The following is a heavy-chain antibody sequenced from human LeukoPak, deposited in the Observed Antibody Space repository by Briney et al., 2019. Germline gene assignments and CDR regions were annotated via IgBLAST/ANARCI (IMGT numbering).Heavy chain of an antibody. CDR3: ARRRHSSSWSFDY. J-gene: IGHJ4*02. CDR1: GDSVYSNSAA. CDR2: TYYRSRWSN. V-gene: IGHV6-1*01. Sequence: SQTPSLTCAISGDSVYSNSAAWNWIRQSPSRGLEWLGRTYYRSRWSNDYAVSVKSRITFNPDTSKNQFSLHLNSVTPEDTAVYYCARRRHSSSWSFDYWGQGTVVTVSS. D-gene: IGHD6-13*01.